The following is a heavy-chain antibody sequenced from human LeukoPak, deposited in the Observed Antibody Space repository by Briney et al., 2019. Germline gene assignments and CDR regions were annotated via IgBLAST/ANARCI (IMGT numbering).Heavy chain of an antibody. CDR3: ARDLRLGYCSGGSCLEVPYYYGMDV. V-gene: IGHV1-69*13. CDR2: IIPIFGTA. CDR1: GGTFSSYA. J-gene: IGHJ6*02. D-gene: IGHD2-15*01. Sequence: GASVKVSCKASGGTFSSYAISWVRQAPGQGLEWMGGIIPIFGTANYAQKFQGRVTITADESTSTAYMELSSLRSEDTAVYYCARDLRLGYCSGGSCLEVPYYYGMDVWGQGTTVTVSS.